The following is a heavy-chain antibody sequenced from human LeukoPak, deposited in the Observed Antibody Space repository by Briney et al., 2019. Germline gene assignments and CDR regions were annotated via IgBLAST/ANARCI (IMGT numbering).Heavy chain of an antibody. Sequence: ASVKVSCKASGYTFTSYYMHWVRQAPGQRLEWMGIINPSGGSTSYAQKFQGRVTMTRDTSTSTVYMELSSLRSEDTAVYYCARDKGMATTPEPQYYFDYWGQGTLVTVSS. J-gene: IGHJ4*02. CDR2: INPSGGST. D-gene: IGHD5-24*01. V-gene: IGHV1-46*01. CDR1: GYTFTSYY. CDR3: ARDKGMATTPEPQYYFDY.